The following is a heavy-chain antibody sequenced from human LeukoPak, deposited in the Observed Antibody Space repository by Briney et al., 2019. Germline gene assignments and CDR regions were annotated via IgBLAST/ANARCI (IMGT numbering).Heavy chain of an antibody. CDR2: IYESGSA. V-gene: IGHV4-39*01. CDR3: ASTGYNLFLQSVSYFDY. CDR1: GGSISSSSNY. J-gene: IGHJ4*02. Sequence: SETLSLTCTVSGGSISSSSNYWAWIRQPPGKGLEWIGSIYESGSAYYNPSLKSRITMSVDTSENQFSLKLTSVTAADTAVYYCASTGYNLFLQSVSYFDYWGQGTLVTVSS. D-gene: IGHD3-9*01.